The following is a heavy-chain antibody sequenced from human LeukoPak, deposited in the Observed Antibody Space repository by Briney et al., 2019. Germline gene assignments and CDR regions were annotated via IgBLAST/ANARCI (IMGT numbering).Heavy chain of an antibody. CDR2: INPNSGGT. CDR3: ARDPRGVVGEPSGWFDP. J-gene: IGHJ5*02. CDR1: GYTFTGYY. D-gene: IGHD2-2*01. Sequence: ASVKVSCKASGYTFTGYYMHWVRQAPGQGLEWMGWINPNSGGTNYAQKFQGRVTMTRDTSISTAYMELSRLRSDDTAVYYCARDPRGVVGEPSGWFDPWGQGTLVTVSS. V-gene: IGHV1-2*02.